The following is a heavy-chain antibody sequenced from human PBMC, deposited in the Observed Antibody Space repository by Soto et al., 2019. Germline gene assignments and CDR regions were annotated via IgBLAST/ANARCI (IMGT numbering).Heavy chain of an antibody. Sequence: EVQLLESGGALVQPGGSLRISCATSGFTFSRYAMNWVRQAQGKGLELVSAMSGGGLSTSYAASVKGRFTISRDNSKNTLYLHMNSLRAEDTAVYYCARNDSGGLLDYWGQGTLVTVSS. J-gene: IGHJ4*02. CDR2: MSGGGLST. CDR1: GFTFSRYA. D-gene: IGHD3-22*01. V-gene: IGHV3-23*01. CDR3: ARNDSGGLLDY.